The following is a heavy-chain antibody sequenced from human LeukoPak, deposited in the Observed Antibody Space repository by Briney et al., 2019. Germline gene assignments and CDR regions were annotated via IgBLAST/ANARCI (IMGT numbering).Heavy chain of an antibody. CDR3: AKTSRSGYDFYYYGMDV. CDR1: GFTFSSYW. V-gene: IGHV3-7*01. J-gene: IGHJ6*02. D-gene: IGHD5-12*01. Sequence: PGGSLSLSCEASGFTFSSYWMSWVRQAQGKGLEWVANIKQDGSEKYYVDSVKGRFTISRDNAKNSLYLQMNSLRAEDTAVYYCAKTSRSGYDFYYYGMDVWGQGTTVTVSS. CDR2: IKQDGSEK.